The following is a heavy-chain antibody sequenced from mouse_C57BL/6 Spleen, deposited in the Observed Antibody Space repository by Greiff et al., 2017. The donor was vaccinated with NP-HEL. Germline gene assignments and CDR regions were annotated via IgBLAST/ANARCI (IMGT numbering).Heavy chain of an antibody. CDR1: GYTFTSYW. Sequence: ESGAELVRPGSSVKLSCKASGYTFTSYWMHWVKQRPIQGLEWIGNIDPSDSETHYNQKFKDKATLTVDKSSSTAYMQLSSLTSADSAVYYCAIITTVVEGYWGQGTTLTVSS. CDR3: AIITTVVEGY. V-gene: IGHV1-52*01. D-gene: IGHD1-1*01. CDR2: IDPSDSET. J-gene: IGHJ2*01.